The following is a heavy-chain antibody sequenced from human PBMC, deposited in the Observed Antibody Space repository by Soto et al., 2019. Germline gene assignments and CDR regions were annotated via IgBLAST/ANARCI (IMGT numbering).Heavy chain of an antibody. CDR1: GGTFSSYT. Sequence: QVQLVQSGAEVKKPGSSVKVSSKASGGTFSSYTISWVRQAPGQGLEWMGRIIPILGIANYAQKFKGRVTITADKSTSTAYMELSSLRSEDTAVYYCARHNRREGRDYYYYMDVWGKGTTVTVSS. CDR2: IIPILGIA. V-gene: IGHV1-69*02. J-gene: IGHJ6*03. CDR3: ARHNRREGRDYYYYMDV. D-gene: IGHD1-20*01.